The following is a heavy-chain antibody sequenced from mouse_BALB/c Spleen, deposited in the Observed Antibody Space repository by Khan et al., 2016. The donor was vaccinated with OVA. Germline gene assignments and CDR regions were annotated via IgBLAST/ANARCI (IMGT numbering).Heavy chain of an antibody. Sequence: HVQLKESGPDLVAPSQSLSITCTVSGFSLTNYGVSWVRQPPGKGLEWLGVIWGDGSTNYHSALKSRLSTSKANSKSQVFFKLHRLQTYDTATYYWAKWGNAYYAMDYWGQGTSVTVSS. D-gene: IGHD2-1*01. CDR3: AKWGNAYYAMDY. V-gene: IGHV2-3*01. CDR2: IWGDGST. CDR1: GFSLTNYG. J-gene: IGHJ4*01.